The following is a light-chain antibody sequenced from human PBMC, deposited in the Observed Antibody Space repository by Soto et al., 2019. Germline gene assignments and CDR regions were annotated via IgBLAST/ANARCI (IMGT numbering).Light chain of an antibody. CDR2: GAS. V-gene: IGKV3-20*01. CDR3: QLYDSSSWT. CDR1: QSVSNTY. Sequence: EIVWTQSTGTLSFSPGDTATLSCRASQSVSNTYLAWYQQKPGQAPRLLIYGASSRATGFPDRFSGSGSGTDFTLTISRLETEDFAVYYCQLYDSSSWTFGQGTKVDI. J-gene: IGKJ1*01.